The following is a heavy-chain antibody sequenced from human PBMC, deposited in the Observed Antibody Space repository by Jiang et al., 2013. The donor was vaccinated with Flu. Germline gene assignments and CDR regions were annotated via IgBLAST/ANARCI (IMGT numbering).Heavy chain of an antibody. CDR3: ARLDPSFYFETRRAGYIDY. CDR1: GGSISYSNYY. Sequence: GSGLVKPSETLSLTCSVSGGSISYSNYYWGWFRQPPGKGLKWIGSIYYAGNTYYNPSLQTRVTISIDTSKNQFSLSLSSVTAADTAVYYCARLDPSFYFETRRAGYIDYWGQGSLVTVSS. D-gene: IGHD3-16*02. CDR2: IYYAGNT. V-gene: IGHV4-39*07. J-gene: IGHJ4*02.